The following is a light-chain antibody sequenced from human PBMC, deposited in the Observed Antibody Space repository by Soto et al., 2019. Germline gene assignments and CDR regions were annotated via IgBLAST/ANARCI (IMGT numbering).Light chain of an antibody. CDR1: QSVSSN. Sequence: EVVMTQSPATLSVSPGERATLSCRASQSVSSNLAWYQQKPGQPPRLLIYGASTRATGIPARFSGNGSGTEFTLTISSLQSEDFAVYYCQQYNNWWTFGQGTKVEIK. J-gene: IGKJ1*01. V-gene: IGKV3D-15*01. CDR3: QQYNNWWT. CDR2: GAS.